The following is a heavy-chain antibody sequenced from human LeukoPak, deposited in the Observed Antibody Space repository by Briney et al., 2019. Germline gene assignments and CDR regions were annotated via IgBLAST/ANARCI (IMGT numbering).Heavy chain of an antibody. J-gene: IGHJ4*02. CDR3: ALLGLN. V-gene: IGHV3-23*01. CDR1: GFTFSSYA. Sequence: PGGSLRLSCVVSGFTFSSYAMSWVRQAPGKGLEWVSSIAGSGYTTYYADSVKGRSTISRDNSKNTVYLQMNSLRAEDTAVYYCALLGLNWGQGTLVTVSS. CDR2: IAGSGYTT. D-gene: IGHD2-15*01.